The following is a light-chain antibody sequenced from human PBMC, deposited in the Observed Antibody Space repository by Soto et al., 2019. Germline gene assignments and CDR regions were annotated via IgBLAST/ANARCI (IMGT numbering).Light chain of an antibody. CDR1: RSNIGANFD. J-gene: IGLJ2*01. V-gene: IGLV1-40*01. Sequence: QSVLTQPPSVSGAPGQTVIISCTGSRSNIGANFDVHWYQQLPGAAPKLLLSGTANRPSGVPDRFSASKSGTSASLAITGLQAEDEADYYCQSYDNTLGGHVLFVGGTKLTVL. CDR2: GTA. CDR3: QSYDNTLGGHVL.